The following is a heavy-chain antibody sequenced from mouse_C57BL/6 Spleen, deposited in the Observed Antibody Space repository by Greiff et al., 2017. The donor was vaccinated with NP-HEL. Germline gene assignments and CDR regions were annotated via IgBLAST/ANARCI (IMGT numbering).Heavy chain of an antibody. CDR2: INPNNGGT. J-gene: IGHJ1*03. D-gene: IGHD1-1*01. CDR1: GYTFTDYY. Sequence: VQLQQSGPELVKPGASVKISCKASGYTFTDYYMNWVKQSHGKSLEWIGDINPNNGGTSYNQKFKGKATLTVDKSSSTAYMELRSLTSEDSAVYYCARSGGIYYGSSYWYFDVWGTGTTVTVSS. CDR3: ARSGGIYYGSSYWYFDV. V-gene: IGHV1-26*01.